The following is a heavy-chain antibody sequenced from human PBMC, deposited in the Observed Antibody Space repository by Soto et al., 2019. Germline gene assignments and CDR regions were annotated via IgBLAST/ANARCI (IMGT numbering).Heavy chain of an antibody. D-gene: IGHD6-19*01. J-gene: IGHJ3*02. CDR3: ARVGDIAVDDAFDI. V-gene: IGHV1-18*04. CDR2: ISAYNGNT. Sequence: ASVKVSCKASGYTFTSYGISWVRQAPGQGLEWMGWISAYNGNTNYAQKPQGRVTMTTDTSTSTAYMELRSLRSDDTAVYYCARVGDIAVDDAFDIWGQGTMVTVSS. CDR1: GYTFTSYG.